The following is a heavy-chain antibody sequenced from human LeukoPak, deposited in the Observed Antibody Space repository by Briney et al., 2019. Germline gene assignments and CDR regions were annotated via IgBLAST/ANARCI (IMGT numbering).Heavy chain of an antibody. Sequence: SETLSLTCAVSGYSISSGYYWGWIRQPPGKGLEWIGSVYHSGSTFYNPSLKSRVTISVDTSKNQFSLKLSSVTAADTAVYYCASRSGSYYGPFDYWGQGTLVTVSS. V-gene: IGHV4-38-2*01. CDR3: ASRSGSYYGPFDY. CDR2: VYHSGST. D-gene: IGHD1-26*01. CDR1: GYSISSGYY. J-gene: IGHJ4*02.